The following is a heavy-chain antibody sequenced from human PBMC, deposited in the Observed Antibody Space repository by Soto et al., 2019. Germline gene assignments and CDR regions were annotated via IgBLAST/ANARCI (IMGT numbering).Heavy chain of an antibody. CDR1: GYSFTSYW. D-gene: IGHD1-1*01. J-gene: IGHJ4*02. V-gene: IGHV5-51*01. Sequence: PGESLKISCKGSGYSFTSYWIGWVRQMPGKGLEWMGIIYPGESDHRYSPPFQGQVTTAADKSITTAYPQWSSLKASDNVMYYCARLDRGMGTAGFDYWGQGTLVTVSS. CDR3: ARLDRGMGTAGFDY. CDR2: IYPGESDH.